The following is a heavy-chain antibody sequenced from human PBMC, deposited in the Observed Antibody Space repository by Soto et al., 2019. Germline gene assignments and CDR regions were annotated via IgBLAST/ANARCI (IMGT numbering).Heavy chain of an antibody. V-gene: IGHV3-33*03. CDR3: ATELKYYHSGILGMDV. D-gene: IGHD3-10*01. CDR2: IWHDGSKI. Sequence: QAQLVESGGGVVQPGTSLRLSCITSGFNFRSYGMHWVRQAPGKGLEWVAVIWHDGSKIYYTDSVKGRFTISRDNSKDTLYLQMHSVRAEDTAVYFCATELKYYHSGILGMDVWGQGTTVTVSS. J-gene: IGHJ6*02. CDR1: GFNFRSYG.